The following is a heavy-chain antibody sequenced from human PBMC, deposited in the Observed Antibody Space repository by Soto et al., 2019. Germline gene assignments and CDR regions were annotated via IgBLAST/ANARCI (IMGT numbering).Heavy chain of an antibody. J-gene: IGHJ4*02. CDR2: IKSETDGGTT. D-gene: IGHD4-17*01. Sequence: DVPLVESGGGLVKPGGSLRLSCTASGFTFINTWMSWVRQAPGKGLEWVGRIKSETDGGTTDYAAPVKGRFTISRDDSKNTLYLQMNSLKTEDTAVYYCTTDMWTTVTNPGYWGQGTLVTVSS. CDR1: GFTFINTW. V-gene: IGHV3-15*01. CDR3: TTDMWTTVTNPGY.